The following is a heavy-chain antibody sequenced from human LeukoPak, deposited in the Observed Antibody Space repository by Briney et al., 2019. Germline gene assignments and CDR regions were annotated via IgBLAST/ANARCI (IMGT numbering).Heavy chain of an antibody. CDR3: AKERQNFGVVAPAPGP. V-gene: IGHV3-23*01. CDR1: GFTFSSYA. J-gene: IGHJ5*02. D-gene: IGHD3-3*01. Sequence: PGGSLRLSCAASGFTFSSYAMSWVRQAPGKGLEWVSAISGSGGSTYYADSVKGRFTISRDNSKNTLYLQMNCLRAEDTAVYYCAKERQNFGVVAPAPGPWGQGTLVTVSS. CDR2: ISGSGGST.